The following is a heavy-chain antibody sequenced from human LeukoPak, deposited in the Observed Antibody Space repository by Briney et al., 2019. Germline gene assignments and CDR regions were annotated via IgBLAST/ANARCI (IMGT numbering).Heavy chain of an antibody. Sequence: GGSLRLSCAASGFTFSSYGMHWVRQAPGKGLEWVAVISNDGSNKFYADSVKGRFTISRDNSKNTLYLQMNSLRGYDTAVYYCARPLSNGYFHDSGGYYPYAMDIWGQGTTVTVSS. CDR2: ISNDGSNK. J-gene: IGHJ6*02. CDR3: ARPLSNGYFHDSGGYYPYAMDI. D-gene: IGHD3-22*01. CDR1: GFTFSSYG. V-gene: IGHV3-30*19.